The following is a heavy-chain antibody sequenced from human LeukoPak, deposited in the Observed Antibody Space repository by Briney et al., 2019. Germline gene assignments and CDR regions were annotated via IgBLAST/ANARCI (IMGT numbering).Heavy chain of an antibody. D-gene: IGHD5-18*01. CDR3: ARVKGYSYGYADY. CDR2: IYYSGST. J-gene: IGHJ4*02. CDR1: GGSTSSYY. V-gene: IGHV4-59*12. Sequence: SETLSLTCTVPGGSTSSYYWSWIRQPPGKGLEWIGHIYYSGSTNYNTSLKSRVTRSVDASKNQFSLKLSSVTDADTAVYYCARVKGYSYGYADYWGQGTLVNVSS.